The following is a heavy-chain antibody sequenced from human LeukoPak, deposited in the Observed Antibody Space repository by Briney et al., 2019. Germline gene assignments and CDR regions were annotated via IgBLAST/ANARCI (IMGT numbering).Heavy chain of an antibody. CDR2: INHSGST. CDR3: ARSRYSSGWYDY. Sequence: PPETLSLTCAVYGGSFSGYYWSWIRQPPGKGLEWIGEINHSGSTNYNPSLKSRVTISVDTSKNQFSLKLSSVTAADTAVYYCARSRYSSGWYDYWGQGTLVTVSS. D-gene: IGHD6-19*01. J-gene: IGHJ4*02. CDR1: GGSFSGYY. V-gene: IGHV4-34*01.